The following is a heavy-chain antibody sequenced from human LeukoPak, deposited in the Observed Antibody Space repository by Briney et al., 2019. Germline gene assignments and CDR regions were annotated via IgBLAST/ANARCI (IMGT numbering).Heavy chain of an antibody. J-gene: IGHJ1*01. V-gene: IGHV3-21*01. D-gene: IGHD3-10*01. Sequence: GGSLRLSCAASGFTFSSYSMNWVRQAPGKGLEWVSSISSSSSYIHYADSVKGRFTISRDNAKNTLYLQMNSLRAEDTAVYYCARVYGPGMDEYFHLWGQGTLVTVSS. CDR3: ARVYGPGMDEYFHL. CDR2: ISSSSSYI. CDR1: GFTFSSYS.